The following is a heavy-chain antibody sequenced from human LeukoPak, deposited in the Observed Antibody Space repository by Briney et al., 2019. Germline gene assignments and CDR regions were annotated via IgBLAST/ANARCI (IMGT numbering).Heavy chain of an antibody. Sequence: ASVKVSCKVSGYTLTELSMHWVRQAPGKGLEWMGGFDPEDGETIYAQKFQGRVTMTEDTSTDTAYMELSSLRSEDTAVYYRATGAWRSSGYYYPYYYGMDVWGQGTTVTVSS. D-gene: IGHD3-22*01. CDR3: ATGAWRSSGYYYPYYYGMDV. J-gene: IGHJ6*02. V-gene: IGHV1-24*01. CDR1: GYTLTELS. CDR2: FDPEDGET.